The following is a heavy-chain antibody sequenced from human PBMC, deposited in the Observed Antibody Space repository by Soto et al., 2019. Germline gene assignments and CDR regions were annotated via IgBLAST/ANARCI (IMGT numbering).Heavy chain of an antibody. CDR3: AKEWVYDSSGWSFDY. J-gene: IGHJ4*02. Sequence: PGGSLRLSCAASGFTFSRYGMHWVRQAPGKGLEWVAVISYDGSNKYYADSVKGRFTISRDNSKNTLYLQMNNLRAEDTAVYYCAKEWVYDSSGWSFDYWGQGTLVTVSS. V-gene: IGHV3-30*18. D-gene: IGHD3-22*01. CDR2: ISYDGSNK. CDR1: GFTFSRYG.